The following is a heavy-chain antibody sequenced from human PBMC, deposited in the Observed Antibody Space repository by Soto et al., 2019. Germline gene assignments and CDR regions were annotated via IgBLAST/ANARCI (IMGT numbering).Heavy chain of an antibody. D-gene: IGHD6-6*01. V-gene: IGHV4-31*03. CDR1: GGSISSGGYY. CDR3: AREREQLGDYYYYGMAV. CDR2: IYYSGST. Sequence: SETLSLTCTVSGGSISSGGYYWSWIRQHPGKGLEWIGYIYYSGSTYYNPSLKSRVTISVDTSKNQFSLKLSSVTAADTAVYYCAREREQLGDYYYYGMAVWGQGTTVTVSS. J-gene: IGHJ6*02.